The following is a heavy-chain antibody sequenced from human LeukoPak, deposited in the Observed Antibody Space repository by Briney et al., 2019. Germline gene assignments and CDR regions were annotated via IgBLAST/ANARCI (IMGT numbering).Heavy chain of an antibody. V-gene: IGHV1-46*01. J-gene: IGHJ5*02. CDR1: GYTFTSYY. CDR3: ARGSPSKWELPNRNWFDP. D-gene: IGHD1-26*01. Sequence: GASVQVSCKASGYTFTSYYMHWVRQAPGQGLEWMGIINPSGGSTSYAQKFQGRVTMTRDTSTSTVYMELSSLRSEDTAVYYCARGSPSKWELPNRNWFDPWGQGTLVTVSS. CDR2: INPSGGST.